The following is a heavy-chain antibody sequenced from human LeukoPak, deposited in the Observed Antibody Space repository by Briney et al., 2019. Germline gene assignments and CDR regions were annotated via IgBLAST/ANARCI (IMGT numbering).Heavy chain of an antibody. D-gene: IGHD4-17*01. CDR3: AKARDDYGDYPKDY. Sequence: PGGSLRLSCAASGCTFSKYAMSGVGQAPGKGPEWVSAISGSGGSTYYADSVKGRFTISRDNSKNTLYLQMNSLRAEDTAVYYCAKARDDYGDYPKDYWGQGTLVTASS. V-gene: IGHV3-23*01. J-gene: IGHJ4*02. CDR2: ISGSGGST. CDR1: GCTFSKYA.